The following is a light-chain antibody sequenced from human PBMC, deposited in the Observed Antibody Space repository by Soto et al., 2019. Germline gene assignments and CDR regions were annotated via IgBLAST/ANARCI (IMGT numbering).Light chain of an antibody. CDR2: GAS. V-gene: IGKV3-20*01. CDR1: QSVSSSY. Sequence: EIVLTQSPGTLSLSPGERATLSCRASQSVSSSYLAWYQQKPGQAPSLLIYGASSRATGIPDRFSGSGSGTDFTLNISTLEPEDFAVYYCQQYGSSPLTFGGGTKVEIK. CDR3: QQYGSSPLT. J-gene: IGKJ4*01.